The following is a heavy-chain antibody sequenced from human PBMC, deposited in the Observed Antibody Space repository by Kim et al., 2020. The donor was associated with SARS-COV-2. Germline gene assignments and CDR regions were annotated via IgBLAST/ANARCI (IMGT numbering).Heavy chain of an antibody. Sequence: SVKVSCKASGGTFGMFAISWVRQAPGQGLEWMGRIIPIMGVENLAQNFQGRVTITADESTSTAYMELSSLKHEDTAMYYCATLGKAADYIGYFDYWGQGTLVTVSS. CDR1: GGTFGMFA. CDR3: ATLGKAADYIGYFDY. J-gene: IGHJ4*02. D-gene: IGHD4-4*01. V-gene: IGHV1-69*04. CDR2: IIPIMGVE.